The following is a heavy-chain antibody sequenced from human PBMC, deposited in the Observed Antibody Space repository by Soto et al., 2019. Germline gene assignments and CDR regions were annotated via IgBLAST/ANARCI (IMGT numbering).Heavy chain of an antibody. CDR1: GFTFSSYW. J-gene: IGHJ5*02. CDR2: IKQDGSEK. V-gene: IGHV3-7*01. D-gene: IGHD2-15*01. Sequence: EVQLVESGGGLVQPGGSLRLSCAASGFTFSSYWMSWVRQAPGKGLEWVANIKQDGSEKYYVDSVKGRFTISRDNAKNSLYLQMNSLRAEDTAVYYCARDIVVVVAARYNWFDPWGQGTLVTVSS. CDR3: ARDIVVVVAARYNWFDP.